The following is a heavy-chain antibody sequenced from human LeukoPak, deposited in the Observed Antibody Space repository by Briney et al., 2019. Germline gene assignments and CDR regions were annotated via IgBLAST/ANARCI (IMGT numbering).Heavy chain of an antibody. Sequence: ASVKVSCKASGYTSTDYYFHWVRQAPGQGLEWMGWFNPNSGATQYAQKFQGRVTMTRVTSITTAYMELTRLTSDDTAVYYCARAIVATFATDYWGHGTLVTVTS. V-gene: IGHV1-2*02. CDR2: FNPNSGAT. CDR1: GYTSTDYY. CDR3: ARAIVATFATDY. D-gene: IGHD5-12*01. J-gene: IGHJ4*01.